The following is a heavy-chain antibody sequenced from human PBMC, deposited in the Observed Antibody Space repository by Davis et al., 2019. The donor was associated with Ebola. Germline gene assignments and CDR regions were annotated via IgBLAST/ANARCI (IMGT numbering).Heavy chain of an antibody. CDR1: GYSFISHD. J-gene: IGHJ5*02. CDR2: MNPNSGNT. CDR3: ARSPEDSTGWNDWFDP. V-gene: IGHV1-8*01. Sequence: ASVTVSCKASGYSFISHDINWVRQATGQALEWMGWMNPNSGNTSYARKFQGRVTMTRDITIGTAYMELTSLTSEDTAVYYCARSPEDSTGWNDWFDPWGQGTLVTVSS. D-gene: IGHD6-19*01.